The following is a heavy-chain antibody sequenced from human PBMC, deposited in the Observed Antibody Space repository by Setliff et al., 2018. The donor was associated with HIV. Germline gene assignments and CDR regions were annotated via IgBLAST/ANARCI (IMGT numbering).Heavy chain of an antibody. D-gene: IGHD1-26*01. CDR3: ARDGGMGVYYMDV. CDR2: IRYDGSNK. V-gene: IGHV3-30*02. CDR1: GFTFSSYG. Sequence: PGGSLRLSCAASGFTFSSYGMHWVRQAPGKGLEWVAFIRYDGSNKYYADSVKGRFTISRDNSKNTLYLQMNSLRAEDTAVYYCARDGGMGVYYMDVWGKGTTVTVSS. J-gene: IGHJ6*03.